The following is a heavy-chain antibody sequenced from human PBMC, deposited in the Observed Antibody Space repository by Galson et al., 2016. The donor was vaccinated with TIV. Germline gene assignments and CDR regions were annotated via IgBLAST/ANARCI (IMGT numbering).Heavy chain of an antibody. CDR1: GGTFGSFV. CDR3: ARSSGLIYCSGDTCSGYYFDY. J-gene: IGHJ4*02. Sequence: SVKVSCKASGGTFGSFVFNWVRQAPGQGLEWMGDIIPLFGSASYAQKFQGRVTITADRSTSTVYMELRSLGSDDTALYYCARSSGLIYCSGDTCSGYYFDYWGQGILVTVSS. CDR2: IIPLFGSA. V-gene: IGHV1-69*06. D-gene: IGHD2-15*01.